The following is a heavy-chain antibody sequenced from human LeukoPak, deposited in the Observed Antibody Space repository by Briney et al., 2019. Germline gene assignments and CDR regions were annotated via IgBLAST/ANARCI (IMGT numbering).Heavy chain of an antibody. Sequence: ASVKVSCKASGYTFTSYGISWVRQAPGQGLEWMGWISAYNGNTNYVQKLQGRVTMTTDTSTSTAYMELRSLRSDDTAVYYCARALGYYDSSGYYQGAFDIWGQGTMVTVSS. D-gene: IGHD3-22*01. CDR3: ARALGYYDSSGYYQGAFDI. CDR2: ISAYNGNT. J-gene: IGHJ3*02. CDR1: GYTFTSYG. V-gene: IGHV1-18*01.